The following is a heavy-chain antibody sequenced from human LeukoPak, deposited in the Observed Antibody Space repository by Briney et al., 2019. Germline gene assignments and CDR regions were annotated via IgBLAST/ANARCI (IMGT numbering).Heavy chain of an antibody. CDR1: GFTFSDYS. J-gene: IGHJ4*02. CDR3: VRGGLFYFDY. D-gene: IGHD2-21*01. Sequence: GGSLRLSCATSGFTFSDYSMSWVRQAPGKGLEWLSYITSGGTTIYHAGSVKGRFTISRDNAKNSLHLQMSILRAEDTAVYYCVRGGLFYFDYWGQGTLVTVSS. V-gene: IGHV3-11*01. CDR2: ITSGGTTI.